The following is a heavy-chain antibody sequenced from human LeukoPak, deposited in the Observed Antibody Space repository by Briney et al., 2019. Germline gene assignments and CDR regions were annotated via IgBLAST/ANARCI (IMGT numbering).Heavy chain of an antibody. D-gene: IGHD6-19*01. V-gene: IGHV3-23*01. Sequence: GGSLRLSCAASGFTFSNLAMGWVRQAPGKGLEWVSVISDSGGTTYYADSVKGRFTISRDNSRNTLYLQMNSLRVEDTAIYYCAKDARRSSGWYFFDHWGQGTLVTLSS. CDR1: GFTFSNLA. CDR3: AKDARRSSGWYFFDH. CDR2: ISDSGGTT. J-gene: IGHJ4*02.